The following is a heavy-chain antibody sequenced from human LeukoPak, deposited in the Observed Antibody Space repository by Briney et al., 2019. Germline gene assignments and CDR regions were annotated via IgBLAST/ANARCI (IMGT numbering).Heavy chain of an antibody. V-gene: IGHV3-20*04. Sequence: PGGSLRLSCAASGFTFDDYVLSWVRQAPGKRLEWVSGINWNGGSTGYADSVKGRFTISRDNAKNSLYLQMNSLRAEDTALYYCARVTYYDSLYYFDYWGQGTLVTVSS. D-gene: IGHD5-12*01. CDR1: GFTFDDYV. CDR2: INWNGGST. J-gene: IGHJ4*02. CDR3: ARVTYYDSLYYFDY.